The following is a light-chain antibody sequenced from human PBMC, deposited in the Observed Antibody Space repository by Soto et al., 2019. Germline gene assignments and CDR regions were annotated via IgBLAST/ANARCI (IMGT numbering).Light chain of an antibody. V-gene: IGKV3-11*01. CDR2: DAS. J-gene: IGKJ4*01. CDR1: QIVSRY. Sequence: EIVLTQSPATLSLSPGERATLSCRASQIVSRYLAWYQQKPGQAPRLLIYDASNRATGVPAMFSGSGSGTDFTLTISSLEPKDFAVYYCQQRSNWPLTFGGGTKGEIK. CDR3: QQRSNWPLT.